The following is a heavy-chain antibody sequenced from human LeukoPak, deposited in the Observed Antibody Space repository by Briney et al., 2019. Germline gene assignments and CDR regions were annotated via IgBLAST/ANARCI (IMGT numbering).Heavy chain of an antibody. V-gene: IGHV3-11*04. Sequence: GGSLRLSCAASGLTLSDYYMSWVRQAPGKGLEGVSYISSGGATIKYAESVKGRFTISRDNAKNSLYLQMSSVRVEDTAVYYCARVPGSRSPYYFDSWGQGALVTVSP. CDR2: ISSGGATI. CDR3: ARVPGSRSPYYFDS. CDR1: GLTLSDYY. J-gene: IGHJ4*02. D-gene: IGHD1-26*01.